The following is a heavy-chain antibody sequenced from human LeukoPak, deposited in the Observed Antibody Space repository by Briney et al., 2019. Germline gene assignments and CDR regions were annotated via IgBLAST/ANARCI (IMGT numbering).Heavy chain of an antibody. V-gene: IGHV3-21*04. CDR2: ISSSSSYI. Sequence: GGSLRLSCAASGFTFSSYSMNWVRQAPGKGLEWVSSISSSSSYIYYADSVKGRFTISRDNSKNTLYLQMNSLRAEDTAVYYCAKSIAAAGDFDYWGQGTLVTVSS. CDR1: GFTFSSYS. J-gene: IGHJ4*02. CDR3: AKSIAAAGDFDY. D-gene: IGHD6-13*01.